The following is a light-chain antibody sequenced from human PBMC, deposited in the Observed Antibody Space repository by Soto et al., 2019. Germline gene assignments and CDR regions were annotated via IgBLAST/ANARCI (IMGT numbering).Light chain of an antibody. CDR2: DAS. J-gene: IGKJ2*01. CDR1: QSVSNS. Sequence: EIVLTQSPATLSLSPGERATLSCRASQSVSNSLVWFQQKPGQAPRLLIYDASNRATDIPARFSGSGSGTDFTLTMSSLEPEDLAVYYCQQRRNWPRTFGQGTKLEIK. CDR3: QQRRNWPRT. V-gene: IGKV3-11*01.